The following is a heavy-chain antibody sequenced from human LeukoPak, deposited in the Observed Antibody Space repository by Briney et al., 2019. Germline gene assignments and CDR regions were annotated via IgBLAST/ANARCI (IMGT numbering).Heavy chain of an antibody. D-gene: IGHD5-18*01. CDR3: AGTRGYSYGHAFDI. Sequence: ASVKVSCKASGYTFTSYYMHWVRQAPGQGLEWMGRINPNSGGTNYAQKFQGRVTMTRDTSISTAYMELSRLRSDDTAVYYCAGTRGYSYGHAFDIWGQGTMVTVSS. J-gene: IGHJ3*02. CDR2: INPNSGGT. CDR1: GYTFTSYY. V-gene: IGHV1-2*06.